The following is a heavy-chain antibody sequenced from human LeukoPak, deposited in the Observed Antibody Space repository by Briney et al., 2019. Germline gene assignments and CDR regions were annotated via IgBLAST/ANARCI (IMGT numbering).Heavy chain of an antibody. CDR1: GFTFSSYW. J-gene: IGHJ6*03. D-gene: IGHD1-7*01. Sequence: SGGSLRLSCAASGFTFSSYWMSWIRQPPGKGLEWIGEINHSGSTNYNPSLKSRVTISVDTSKNQFSLKLSSVTAADTAVYYCAREGSGITGTRGRYYYYYYYMDVWGKGTTVTVSS. CDR2: INHSGST. CDR3: AREGSGITGTRGRYYYYYYYMDV. V-gene: IGHV4-34*01.